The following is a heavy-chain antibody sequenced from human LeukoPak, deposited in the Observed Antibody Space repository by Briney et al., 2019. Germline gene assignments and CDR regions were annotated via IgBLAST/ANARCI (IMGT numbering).Heavy chain of an antibody. V-gene: IGHV3-11*01. CDR1: GFSFSDYY. D-gene: IGHD2/OR15-2a*01. CDR2: ISSSATTV. Sequence: GGSLRLSCAASGFSFSDYYMAWLRRAPGKGLEWLSYISSSATTVYYADSVKGRLTISRDDDKSFLYLEMSDLRVDDTAVYYCARATSMDNYYYFYGLDLWGRGTTAAVSS. J-gene: IGHJ6*02. CDR3: ARATSMDNYYYFYGLDL.